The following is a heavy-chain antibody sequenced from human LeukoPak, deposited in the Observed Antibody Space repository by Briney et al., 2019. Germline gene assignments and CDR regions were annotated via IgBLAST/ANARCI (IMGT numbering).Heavy chain of an antibody. CDR1: GGSFSGYY. CDR2: INQSGST. J-gene: IGHJ4*02. CDR3: ARGRGVLRYFDWLPGGYYFDY. V-gene: IGHV4-34*01. D-gene: IGHD3-9*01. Sequence: SETLSLTCAVYGGSFSGYYWSWIRQPPGKGLEWIGEINQSGSTNYNPSLKSRVTISVDTSKNQFSLKLSSVTAADTAVYYCARGRGVLRYFDWLPGGYYFDYWGQGTLVTVSS.